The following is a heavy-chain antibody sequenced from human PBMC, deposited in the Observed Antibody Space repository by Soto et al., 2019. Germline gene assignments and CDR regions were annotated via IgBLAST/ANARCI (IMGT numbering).Heavy chain of an antibody. J-gene: IGHJ4*02. Sequence: QVQLVESGGGVVQPGRSLRLSCVASGFTFSSCAMHWVRQVPGKGLEWLAVVTHDGSLYPYADSVKGRFSISRDNSRKTLYRQMNSLRPEETAVYYCVKDRSDTWSFDYWGQGTLVTVSS. V-gene: IGHV3-30*18. D-gene: IGHD2-8*02. CDR2: VTHDGSLY. CDR3: VKDRSDTWSFDY. CDR1: GFTFSSCA.